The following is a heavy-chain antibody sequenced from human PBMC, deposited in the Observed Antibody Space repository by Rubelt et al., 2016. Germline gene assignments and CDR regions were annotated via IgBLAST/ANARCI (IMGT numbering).Heavy chain of an antibody. CDR2: IYYSGST. Sequence: QLQLQESGPGLVKPSETLSLTCTVSGGSISSSSYYWGWIRQPPGKGLEWIGCIYYSGSTYYNPSLKSRVTISVDPSKNQFSLKLSSVTAADTAVYYCARVRRGAHPLGPVDYWGQGTLVTVSS. CDR3: ARVRRGAHPLGPVDY. V-gene: IGHV4-39*07. CDR1: GGSISSSSYY. J-gene: IGHJ4*02. D-gene: IGHD3-16*01.